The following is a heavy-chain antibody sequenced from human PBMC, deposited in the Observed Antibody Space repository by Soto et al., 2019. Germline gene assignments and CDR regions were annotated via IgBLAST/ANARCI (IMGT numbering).Heavy chain of an antibody. J-gene: IGHJ4*01. V-gene: IGHV4-34*01. Sequence: LSLTCAVYGGSFSGYYWSWIRQPPGTGLEWIGEINHSGSTNYNPSLKSRVTISVDTSKNQFSLKLSSVTAADTAVFYCARSPGPYCSSTSCYSPSGIERITGTRRRYYFDYWGHGTLVTVSS. CDR1: GGSFSGYY. CDR2: INHSGST. CDR3: ARSPGPYCSSTSCYSPSGIERITGTRRRYYFDY. D-gene: IGHD2-2*02.